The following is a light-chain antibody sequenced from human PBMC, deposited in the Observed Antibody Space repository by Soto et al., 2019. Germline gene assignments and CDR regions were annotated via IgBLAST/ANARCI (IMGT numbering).Light chain of an antibody. J-gene: IGLJ1*01. Sequence: QSALTQPASVSGSPGQSITISCTGTSSDVGGHNDVSWYQQHPGKAPKLLIYAVSNRPSGVSNRFSGSKSGNTASLTISGFQAEDEADYYCCSYTSDITPYVFGTGTKVTVL. V-gene: IGLV2-14*01. CDR3: CSYTSDITPYV. CDR2: AVS. CDR1: SSDVGGHND.